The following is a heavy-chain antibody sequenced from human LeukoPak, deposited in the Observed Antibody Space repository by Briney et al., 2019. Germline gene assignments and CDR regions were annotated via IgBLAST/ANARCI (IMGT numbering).Heavy chain of an antibody. CDR1: GFTFSSDS. CDR3: TYFDY. V-gene: IGHV3-21*01. J-gene: IGHJ4*02. CDR2: ISSSSSYI. Sequence: GGALRLSCASSGFTFSSDSMNCGCQAPGKGLEWVSSISSSSSYIYYADSVKGRFTISRDNAKNSLYLQMNSLRAEDTAVYYCTYFDYWGQGTLVTVSS.